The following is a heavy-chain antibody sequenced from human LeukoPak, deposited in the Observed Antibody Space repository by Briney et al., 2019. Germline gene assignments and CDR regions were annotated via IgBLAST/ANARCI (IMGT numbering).Heavy chain of an antibody. CDR3: AKQASAAAASRYNY. D-gene: IGHD6-13*01. CDR1: GFTFNIYA. CDR2: ISGSDGST. Sequence: PGGSLRLSCAASGFTFNIYAMSWVRQAPGKGLEWVSAISGSDGSTYHADSVKGRFTISRDNSKNTLYLQMNSLRAEDTAVYYCAKQASAAAASRYNYWGLGALVTVSS. J-gene: IGHJ4*02. V-gene: IGHV3-23*01.